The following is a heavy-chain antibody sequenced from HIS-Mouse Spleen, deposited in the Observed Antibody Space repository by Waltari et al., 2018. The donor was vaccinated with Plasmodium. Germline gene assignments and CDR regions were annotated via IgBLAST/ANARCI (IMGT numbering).Heavy chain of an antibody. Sequence: EVQLVASGGGLVQPGGSLRLSFAAYGSTLRSYWMSWVRQAPGKGLEWVANIKQDGSEKYYVDSVKGRFTISRDNAKNSLYLQMNSLRAEDTAVYYCASSWYWYFDLWGRGTLVTVSS. D-gene: IGHD6-13*01. J-gene: IGHJ2*01. V-gene: IGHV3-7*01. CDR3: ASSWYWYFDL. CDR1: GSTLRSYW. CDR2: IKQDGSEK.